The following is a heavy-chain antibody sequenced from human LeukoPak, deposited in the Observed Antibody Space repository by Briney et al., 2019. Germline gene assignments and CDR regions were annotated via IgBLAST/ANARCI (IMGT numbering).Heavy chain of an antibody. J-gene: IGHJ3*02. CDR3: AKDLRADDAFDI. CDR1: GFTFSSYS. V-gene: IGHV3-23*01. CDR2: ISGSGGST. Sequence: GGSLRLSCAASGFTFSSYSMSWVRQAPGKGLEWVSAISGSGGSTYYADSVKGRFTISRDNSKNTLYLQMNSLRAEDTAVYYCAKDLRADDAFDIWGQGTMVTVSS.